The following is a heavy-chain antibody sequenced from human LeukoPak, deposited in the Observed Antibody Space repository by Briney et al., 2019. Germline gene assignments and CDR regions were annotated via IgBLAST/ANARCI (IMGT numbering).Heavy chain of an antibody. CDR3: AREGGTRGFDY. J-gene: IGHJ4*02. CDR1: GYTFTGYY. D-gene: IGHD1-1*01. V-gene: IGHV1-2*02. Sequence: ASVKVSCKASGYTFTGYYMHWVRQAPGEGREWMGWSNPNSGVTNYAQKFQGRVTMTRDTSISKAYMETGRLTADDTAAYACAREGGTRGFDYWGQGTLATVSS. CDR2: SNPNSGVT.